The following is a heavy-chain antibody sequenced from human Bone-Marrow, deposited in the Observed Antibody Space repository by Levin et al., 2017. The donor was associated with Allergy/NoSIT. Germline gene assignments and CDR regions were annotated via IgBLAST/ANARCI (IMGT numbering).Heavy chain of an antibody. CDR1: GFNFSASA. V-gene: IGHV3-73*01. Sequence: QAGGSLRLSCAASGFNFSASALHWLRQGSGKGLEWVGRIRGKVNDYATGYAASAKGRFTISRDDSEKTAYLQINGLRIEDSAIYYCSRTGTNGYEVMREWGQGTLVTVSS. CDR2: IRGKVNDYAT. J-gene: IGHJ4*02. D-gene: IGHD2-21*01. CDR3: SRTGTNGYEVMRE.